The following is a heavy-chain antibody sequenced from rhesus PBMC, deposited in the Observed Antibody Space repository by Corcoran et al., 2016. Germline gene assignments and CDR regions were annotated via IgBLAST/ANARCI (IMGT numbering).Heavy chain of an antibody. CDR1: GASVSGTY. CDR3: ARAGIATDFDF. Sequence: QGQLQESGPGLVKPSEPLSLTCAVSGASVSGTYWTWLRQAPGKGLEWIGRISGSGTNTDYHPSRKRRVAISMDTSRNQISLKLDAVTAADTAIYYCARAGIATDFDFWGQGLLVTVSS. CDR2: ISGSGTNT. D-gene: IGHD5-36*01. V-gene: IGHV4S2*01. J-gene: IGHJ4*01.